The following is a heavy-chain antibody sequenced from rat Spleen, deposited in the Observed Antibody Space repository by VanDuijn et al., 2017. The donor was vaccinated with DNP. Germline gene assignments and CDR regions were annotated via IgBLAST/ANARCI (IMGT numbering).Heavy chain of an antibody. CDR2: IVYDGSST. J-gene: IGHJ4*01. CDR1: GFTFSDYS. D-gene: IGHD1-2*01. V-gene: IGHV5S10*01. CDR3: TTHGSIATISTGAMDV. Sequence: EVQLVESGGDLLQPGRSLKLSCAASGFTFSDYSMAWVRQAPKEGLEWVATIVYDGSSTFYGDSVTGRFTISRDNAKSTLYLQMDSLRSEDTATYYCTTHGSIATISTGAMDVWGQGTSVTVSS.